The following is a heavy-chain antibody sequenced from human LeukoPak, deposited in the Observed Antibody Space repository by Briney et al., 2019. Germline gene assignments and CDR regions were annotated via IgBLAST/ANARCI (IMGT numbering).Heavy chain of an antibody. Sequence: PGGSLRLSCAASGFTFSSYAMSWVRQAPGKGLEWVSAISGSGGSTYYADSVKGRFTISRDNSKNTLYLQMNSLRPEDTAFYYCAKDINYGSGRYWNGFDYWGRGALVTVSS. CDR2: ISGSGGST. CDR3: AKDINYGSGRYWNGFDY. D-gene: IGHD3-10*01. V-gene: IGHV3-23*01. J-gene: IGHJ4*02. CDR1: GFTFSSYA.